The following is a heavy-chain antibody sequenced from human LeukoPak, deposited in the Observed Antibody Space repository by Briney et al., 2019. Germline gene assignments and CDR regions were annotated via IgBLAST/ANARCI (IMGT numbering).Heavy chain of an antibody. CDR2: IYSGGPT. J-gene: IGHJ3*02. CDR1: GVTVSLYY. CDR3: ARGWVVATGGFDM. D-gene: IGHD2-8*02. Sequence: VASLRLSWAASGVTVSLYYMSLVGQAPGPGLALVSVIYSGGPTYYADSVKGRFTISRDNSKNTVYLQMNSLRGEDTAVYFCARGWVVATGGFDMWGQGTMVTVSS. V-gene: IGHV3-53*01.